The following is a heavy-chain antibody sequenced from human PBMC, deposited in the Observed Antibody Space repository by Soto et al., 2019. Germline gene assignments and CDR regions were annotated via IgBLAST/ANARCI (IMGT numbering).Heavy chain of an antibody. CDR1: GYTFSSYQ. Sequence: ASVKVSCKASGYTFSSYQMHWVRQAPGQGLEWMGIMNPSGGSTRNAQKFQGRVTMTRDTSTSTVYMELSSLISEDTAVYYCVRVDSYYLDYWGQGTLVTVSS. CDR3: VRVDSYYLDY. J-gene: IGHJ4*02. V-gene: IGHV1-46*03. D-gene: IGHD6-6*01. CDR2: MNPSGGST.